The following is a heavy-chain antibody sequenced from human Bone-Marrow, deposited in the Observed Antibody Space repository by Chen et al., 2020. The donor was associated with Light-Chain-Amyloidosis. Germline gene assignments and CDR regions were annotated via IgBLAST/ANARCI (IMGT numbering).Heavy chain of an antibody. CDR1: GYTFPNYW. Sequence: EVQLEQSGPEVKKPGESLKISCKGSGYTFPNYWIGWVRQMPGKGLEWMGVIYPDDSDARYSPSLEGQVTISAEKSITTAHLQWRSLKASDTAMYYCARRRDGYNFDYWGQGTLVTVSS. CDR3: ARRRDGYNFDY. J-gene: IGHJ4*02. V-gene: IGHV5-51*01. D-gene: IGHD5-12*01. CDR2: IYPDDSDA.